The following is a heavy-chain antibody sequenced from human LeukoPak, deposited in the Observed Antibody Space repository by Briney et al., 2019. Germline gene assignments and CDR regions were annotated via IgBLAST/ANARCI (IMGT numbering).Heavy chain of an antibody. CDR3: ARQIVGATSWFDP. Sequence: SETPSLTCIVSGYSISNGYYWGWIRQPPGKGLEWIGSISQSGSTYYNPSLKSRVTISVDTSKNQFSLKLSSVTAADTAVYYCARQIVGATSWFDPWGQGTLVTVSS. CDR2: ISQSGST. D-gene: IGHD1-26*01. J-gene: IGHJ5*02. V-gene: IGHV4-38-2*02. CDR1: GYSISNGYY.